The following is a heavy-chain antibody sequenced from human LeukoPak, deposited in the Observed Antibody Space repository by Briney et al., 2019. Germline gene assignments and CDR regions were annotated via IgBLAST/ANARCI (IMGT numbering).Heavy chain of an antibody. D-gene: IGHD2-2*01. Sequence: GASVKVSCKTSGYTFTIHHIQWVRQAPGQGLEWMGWINTNSGGTIYSQKFQGRITMTRDPSITTAYMELSSLRSDDTAVYYCARDYGTSSWDNWGQGTLVTVSS. V-gene: IGHV1-2*02. J-gene: IGHJ4*02. CDR2: INTNSGGT. CDR3: ARDYGTSSWDN. CDR1: GYTFTIHH.